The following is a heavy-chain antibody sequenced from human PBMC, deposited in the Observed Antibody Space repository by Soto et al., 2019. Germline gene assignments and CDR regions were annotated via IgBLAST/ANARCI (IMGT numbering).Heavy chain of an antibody. CDR3: AIRGVTTSHYFAY. Sequence: GASVKVSCKASGGTFSSYAISWVRQAPGQGLEWMGGIIPIFGTANYAQKFQGRVTITADESTSTAYMELSSLRSEDTAVYYCAIRGVTTSHYFAYWGQGSLVTVSS. CDR1: GGTFSSYA. CDR2: IIPIFGTA. V-gene: IGHV1-69*01. J-gene: IGHJ4*02. D-gene: IGHD4-17*01.